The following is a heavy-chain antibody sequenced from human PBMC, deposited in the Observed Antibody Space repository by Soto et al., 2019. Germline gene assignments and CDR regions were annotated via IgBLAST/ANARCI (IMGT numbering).Heavy chain of an antibody. CDR3: ARVTEWLGGYGMDV. V-gene: IGHV4-30-4*01. CDR1: DGSISSGEDY. D-gene: IGHD3-3*01. Sequence: PSETLSLTCSVSDGSISSGEDYWNWIRQPPGKGLEWIGSIYYSGSTFYNPSLKSRVTISIDTSKNQFSLKLSAVTAADTAVYYCARVTEWLGGYGMDVWGQGTTVTVSS. J-gene: IGHJ6*02. CDR2: IYYSGST.